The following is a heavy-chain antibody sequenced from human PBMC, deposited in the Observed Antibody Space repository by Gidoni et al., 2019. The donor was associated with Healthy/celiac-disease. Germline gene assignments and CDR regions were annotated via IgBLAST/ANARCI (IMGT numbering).Heavy chain of an antibody. CDR3: AKDHSWELDYYIDV. CDR2: ISWNSGSI. Sequence: EVQQVESGGGLVQPGRSLRLSCAASRFTFDDYALHWVLQAPGKGLEWVSGISWNSGSIGYADFVKGRFTISRDNAKNSLYLQMNSLRAEDTALYYCAKDHSWELDYYIDVWGKGTTVTVSS. D-gene: IGHD1-26*01. J-gene: IGHJ6*03. CDR1: RFTFDDYA. V-gene: IGHV3-9*01.